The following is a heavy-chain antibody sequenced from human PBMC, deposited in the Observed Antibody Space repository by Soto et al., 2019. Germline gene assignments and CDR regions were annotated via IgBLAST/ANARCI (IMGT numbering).Heavy chain of an antibody. J-gene: IGHJ4*02. V-gene: IGHV3-23*01. Sequence: SLRLSCAASGFTFSSYAMSWVRQAPGKGLEWVSAISGSGGSTYYADSVKGRFTISRDNSKNTLYLQMNSLRAEDTAVYYCATRKEWYSSSHDYWGQGTLVTVSS. CDR1: GFTFSSYA. D-gene: IGHD6-6*01. CDR2: ISGSGGST. CDR3: ATRKEWYSSSHDY.